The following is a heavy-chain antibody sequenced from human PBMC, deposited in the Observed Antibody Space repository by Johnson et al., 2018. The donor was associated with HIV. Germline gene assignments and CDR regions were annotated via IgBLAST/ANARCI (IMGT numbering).Heavy chain of an antibody. Sequence: VQLVESGGGSVQPGGSLRLSCAASGFTFSIYWMSWVRQAPGKGLEWVANIKQDGSETYYVDSVKGRFTISRDNAKNSLNLQMNSLRAEDTAVYYCARGYSYEWRGELDAFDIWGQGTMVTVSS. J-gene: IGHJ3*02. CDR3: ARGYSYEWRGELDAFDI. D-gene: IGHD5-18*01. CDR1: GFTFSIYW. V-gene: IGHV3-7*03. CDR2: IKQDGSET.